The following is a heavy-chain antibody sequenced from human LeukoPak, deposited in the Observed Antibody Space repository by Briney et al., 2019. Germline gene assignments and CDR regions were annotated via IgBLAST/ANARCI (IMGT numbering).Heavy chain of an antibody. J-gene: IGHJ4*02. Sequence: GGSLRLSCAASGFTFSSYGMHWVRQAPGKGLEWVAFIRYDGSNKYYADSVKGRFTISRDNSKNTLYLQMNSLRAEDTAVYYRANHRLQSFDYWGQGTLVTVSS. V-gene: IGHV3-30*02. CDR1: GFTFSSYG. D-gene: IGHD4-11*01. CDR2: IRYDGSNK. CDR3: ANHRLQSFDY.